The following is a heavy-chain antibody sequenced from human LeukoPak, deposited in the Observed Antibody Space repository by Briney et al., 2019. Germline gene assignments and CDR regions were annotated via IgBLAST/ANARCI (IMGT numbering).Heavy chain of an antibody. CDR2: IYPGDSDT. J-gene: IGHJ3*02. CDR1: GYTFSNFW. Sequence: PGESLKISCKGSGYTFSNFWIGWVRQMPGKGLEWMGIIYPGDSDTKYSPSFQGQVTISADRSISTAYLQWSSLKASDTAIYYCARRPYSGSPKDDAFDIWGQGTMVTVSS. D-gene: IGHD1-26*01. V-gene: IGHV5-51*01. CDR3: ARRPYSGSPKDDAFDI.